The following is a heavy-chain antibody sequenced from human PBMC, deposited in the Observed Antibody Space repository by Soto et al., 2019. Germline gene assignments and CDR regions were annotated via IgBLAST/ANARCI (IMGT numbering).Heavy chain of an antibody. J-gene: IGHJ5*02. CDR1: GYFIGAGGYY. Sequence: QIELQESGPGLVKPSQTLSLTCFVSGYFIGAGGYYWSWIRHHPGKGLEWIGSFYSSGSIIYNPSLRSRVSISGDMSTNQFSMSLTSVTAADTARYYCARMYSSGSGWFHPWDQGTLVTVSS. V-gene: IGHV4-31*02. CDR2: FYSSGSI. CDR3: ARMYSSGSGWFHP. D-gene: IGHD6-19*01.